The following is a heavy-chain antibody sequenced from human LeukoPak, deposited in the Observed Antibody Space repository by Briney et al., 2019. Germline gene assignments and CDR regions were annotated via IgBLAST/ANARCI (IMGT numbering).Heavy chain of an antibody. CDR1: GGSIRSYY. V-gene: IGHV4-4*07. CDR2: IYTSGST. Sequence: SETLSLTCTVSGGSIRSYYWSWIRQPAGKGLEWIGRIYTSGSTNYNPSLKSRVTISVDKSKNQFSLKLSSVTAADTAVYYCARDQGPLPNFDYWGQGTLVTVSS. CDR3: ARDQGPLPNFDY. J-gene: IGHJ4*02.